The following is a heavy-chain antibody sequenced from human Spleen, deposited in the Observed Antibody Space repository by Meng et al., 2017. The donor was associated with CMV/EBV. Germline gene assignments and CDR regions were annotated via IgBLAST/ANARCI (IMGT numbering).Heavy chain of an antibody. CDR1: GFTFSGYA. CDR3: ARNYAGGTYGSYYYYGMDV. D-gene: IGHD3-16*01. V-gene: IGHV3-30*04. CDR2: MSSDGSDT. J-gene: IGHJ6*02. Sequence: LSLTCAGSGFTFSGYAMHWVRQAPGKGLEWVAIMSSDGSDTYYAVSVRGRFTISRDNSKNTLYLQMNSLRAEDTAVYYCARNYAGGTYGSYYYYGMDVWGQGTTVTVSS.